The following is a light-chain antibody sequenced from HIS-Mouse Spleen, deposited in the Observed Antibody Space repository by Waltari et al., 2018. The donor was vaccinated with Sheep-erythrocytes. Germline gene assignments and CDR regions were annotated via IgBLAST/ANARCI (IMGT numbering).Light chain of an antibody. CDR2: EGS. J-gene: IGLJ3*02. CDR3: CSYAGSSTPWV. V-gene: IGLV2-23*01. CDR1: SSDVGRYNL. Sequence: QSALTQPASVSGSHGQSITISCTGTSSDVGRYNLVSWYQQHPGKAPKTMIYEGSKRPSGVSNRFSGSKSGNTASMTISGLQAEDEADYYCCSYAGSSTPWVFGGGTKLTVL.